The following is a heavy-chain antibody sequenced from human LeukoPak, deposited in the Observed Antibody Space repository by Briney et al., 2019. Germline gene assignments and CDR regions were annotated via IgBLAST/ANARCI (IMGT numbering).Heavy chain of an antibody. CDR2: ISAYNGNT. J-gene: IGHJ6*03. CDR1: GGTFSSYA. D-gene: IGHD2-2*02. V-gene: IGHV1-18*01. CDR3: ARPYCSSTSCYKGYYYYMDV. Sequence: ASVKVSCKASGGTFSSYAISWVRQAPGQGLEWMGWISAYNGNTNYAQKLQGRVTMTTDTSTSTAYMELRGLRSDDTAVYYCARPYCSSTSCYKGYYYYMDVWGKGTTVTVSS.